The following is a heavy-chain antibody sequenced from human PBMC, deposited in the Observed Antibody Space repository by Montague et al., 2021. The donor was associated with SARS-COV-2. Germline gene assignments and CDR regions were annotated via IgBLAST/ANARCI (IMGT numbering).Heavy chain of an antibody. V-gene: IGHV3-30-3*01. CDR1: GFTINNFA. CDR3: TRSLGLFWFKESHPFNH. Sequence: LRLSCPASGFTINNFAMHWVRQAPGKGLECVAIMSYEGSIKYYTDSVKGRFTISRDNSKNTLYLDMNSLRAEDTAVYYCTRSLGLFWFKESHPFNHWGQGTPVIVSS. CDR2: MSYEGSIK. D-gene: IGHD3-10*01. J-gene: IGHJ1*01.